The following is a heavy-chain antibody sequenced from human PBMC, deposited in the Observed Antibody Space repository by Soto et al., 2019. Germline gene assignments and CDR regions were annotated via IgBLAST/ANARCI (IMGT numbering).Heavy chain of an antibody. CDR3: ARSRPRQNYYYYYGMDV. V-gene: IGHV1-69*13. CDR2: IIPIFGTA. J-gene: IGHJ6*02. CDR1: GVTFSSYA. Sequence: VASVKVSCKASGVTFSSYAISWVRQAPGQGLEWMGGIIPIFGTANYAQKFQGRVTITADESTSTAYMELSSLRSEDTAVYYCARSRPRQNYYYYYGMDVWGQGTTVTVSS.